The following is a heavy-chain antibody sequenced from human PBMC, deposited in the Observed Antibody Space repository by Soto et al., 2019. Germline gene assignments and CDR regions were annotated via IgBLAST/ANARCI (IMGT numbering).Heavy chain of an antibody. J-gene: IGHJ6*02. CDR3: ARDPTTTTWYYGMDV. CDR2: IKQDGSEK. Sequence: GGSLRLSCAASGFTFSSYWMSWVRQAPGKGLEWVANIKQDGSEKYYVDSVKGRFTISRDNAKNSLYLQMNSLRAEDTAVYYCARDPTTTTWYYGMDVWGQGTTVTV. CDR1: GFTFSSYW. V-gene: IGHV3-7*01. D-gene: IGHD4-17*01.